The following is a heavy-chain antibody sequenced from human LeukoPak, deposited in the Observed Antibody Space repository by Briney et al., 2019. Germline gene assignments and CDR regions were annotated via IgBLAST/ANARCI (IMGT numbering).Heavy chain of an antibody. J-gene: IGHJ5*02. V-gene: IGHV4-59*01. D-gene: IGHD3-10*01. CDR1: GGSISSYY. CDR2: IYYSGST. Sequence: PSETLSLTCTVSGGSISSYYWSWIRQPPGKGLEWIGYIYYSGSTNYNPFLKSRVTISVDTSTNQFSLKLSSVTAADTAVYYCARSANYYGSASYYDSTGPWGQGTLVTVSS. CDR3: ARSANYYGSASYYDSTGP.